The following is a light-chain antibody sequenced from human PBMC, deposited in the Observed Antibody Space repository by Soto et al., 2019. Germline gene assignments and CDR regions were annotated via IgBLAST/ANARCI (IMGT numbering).Light chain of an antibody. J-gene: IGLJ1*01. CDR1: RSDIGTYNY. CDR3: MSYTTTSSFV. V-gene: IGLV2-14*03. CDR2: DVS. Sequence: QSVLTQPASMSGSPGQSITIACTVTRSDIGTYNYLSWYQQHPGKAPRLVISDVSNRPSGVSNRFSGSKSGNTASLTITGLQSEDAADSYCMSYTTTSSFVFGYGTKVTVL.